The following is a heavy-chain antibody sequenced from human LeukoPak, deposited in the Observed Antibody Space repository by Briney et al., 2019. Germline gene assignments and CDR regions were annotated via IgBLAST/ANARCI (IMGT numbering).Heavy chain of an antibody. D-gene: IGHD3-22*01. V-gene: IGHV3-23*01. Sequence: PGGSLRLSCAASGFTFSSYAMSWVRQAPGKGLEWVSAISGSGGSTYYADSVKGRFTISRDNSKNTLYLQMNSLRAEDTAVYYCARVTRSGYYYEARRGAFDIWGQGTMVTVSS. CDR1: GFTFSSYA. CDR2: ISGSGGST. J-gene: IGHJ3*02. CDR3: ARVTRSGYYYEARRGAFDI.